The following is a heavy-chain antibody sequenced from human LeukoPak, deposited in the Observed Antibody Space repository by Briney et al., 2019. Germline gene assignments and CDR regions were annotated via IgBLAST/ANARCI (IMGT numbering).Heavy chain of an antibody. J-gene: IGHJ6*02. V-gene: IGHV1-18*01. CDR3: ARSTSGSATYYYYGMDV. Sequence: ASVKVSCKASGYTFTIYGISWVRQAPGQGLEWMGWISAYNGNTNYAQKLQGRVTMTTDTSTSTAYMELRSLRSDDTAVYYCARSTSGSATYYYYGMDVWGQGTTVTVSS. CDR1: GYTFTIYG. D-gene: IGHD1-26*01. CDR2: ISAYNGNT.